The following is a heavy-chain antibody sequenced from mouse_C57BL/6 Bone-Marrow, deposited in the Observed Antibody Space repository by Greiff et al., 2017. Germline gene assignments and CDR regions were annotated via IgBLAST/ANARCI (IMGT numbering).Heavy chain of an antibody. V-gene: IGHV5-6*01. Sequence: EVQRVESGGDLVKPGGSLKLSCAASGFTFSSYGMSWVRQTPDKRLEWVATISSGGSYTYYPDSVKGRVTISRDTAKNTLYLQMSSLRSEDTAMYSCARLGTTVGLDVWGTGTTVTVSS. CDR1: GFTFSSYG. D-gene: IGHD1-1*01. J-gene: IGHJ1*03. CDR2: ISSGGSYT. CDR3: ARLGTTVGLDV.